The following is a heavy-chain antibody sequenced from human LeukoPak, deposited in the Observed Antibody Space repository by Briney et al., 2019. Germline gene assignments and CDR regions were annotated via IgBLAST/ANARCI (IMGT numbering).Heavy chain of an antibody. CDR1: GYTFTGYY. V-gene: IGHV1-2*02. D-gene: IGHD3-10*01. Sequence: ASVKVSCTASGYTFTGYYMHWVRQAPGQGLEWMGWINPNSGGTNYAQKFQGRVTMTRDTSISTAYMELSRLRSDDTAVYYCARSASWGSGSYYYYGMDVWGQGTTVTVSS. J-gene: IGHJ6*02. CDR2: INPNSGGT. CDR3: ARSASWGSGSYYYYGMDV.